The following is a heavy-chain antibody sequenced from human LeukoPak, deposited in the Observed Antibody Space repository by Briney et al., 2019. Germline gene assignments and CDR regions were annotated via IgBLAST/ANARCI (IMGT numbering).Heavy chain of an antibody. CDR1: GFTFSGYS. D-gene: IGHD3-10*01. J-gene: IGHJ5*01. Sequence: GGSLRLSCAASGFTFSGYSMNWVRQAPGKGLEWVSFISSSSTYIYYADSVKGRFTISRDDAKNSLYLQMSSLRADDTAVYYCARDRVVSGRFGEVASWGQGTLDTVSS. V-gene: IGHV3-21*01. CDR2: ISSSSTYI. CDR3: ARDRVVSGRFGEVAS.